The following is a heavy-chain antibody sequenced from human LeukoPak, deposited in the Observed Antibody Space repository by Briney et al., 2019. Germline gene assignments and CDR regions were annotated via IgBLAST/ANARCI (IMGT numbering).Heavy chain of an antibody. V-gene: IGHV1-18*01. CDR3: ARDLRLSSGSYYRSPGY. CDR2: ISAYNGNT. CDR1: GYTFTSYG. D-gene: IGHD3-10*01. J-gene: IGHJ4*02. Sequence: GASVKVSCKASGYTFTSYGISWVRQAPGQGLEWMGWISAYNGNTNYAQKLQGRVTMTTDTSTSTAYMELRSLRSDDTAVYYCARDLRLSSGSYYRSPGYWGQGTLVTVSS.